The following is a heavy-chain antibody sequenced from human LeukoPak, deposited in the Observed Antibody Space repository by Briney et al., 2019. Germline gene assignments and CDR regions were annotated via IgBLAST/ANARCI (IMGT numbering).Heavy chain of an antibody. CDR2: INPGNGGT. CDR3: ARGLFGTTWFDF. V-gene: IGHV1-2*02. D-gene: IGHD1-1*01. J-gene: IGHJ4*02. CDR1: GFRVSDYL. Sequence: ASEKVSCKASGFRVSDYLIHWIRQAPGQGPQYLGWINPGNGGTHYSQHFQVRVTMTRDTSVSTVYMELTSLSSDDTAVYFCARGLFGTTWFDFWGQGTLVTVSS.